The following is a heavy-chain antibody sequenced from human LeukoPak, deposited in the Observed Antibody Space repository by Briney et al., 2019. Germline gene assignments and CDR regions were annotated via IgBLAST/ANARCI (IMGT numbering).Heavy chain of an antibody. D-gene: IGHD3/OR15-3a*01. CDR1: GFTFGSYT. J-gene: IGHJ5*02. V-gene: IGHV3-33*01. CDR2: FYYDGSVK. Sequence: RRSLRLSCAAPGFTFGSYTTHGVRQAPGKGREWVAVFYYDGSVKYYADSVKGRFTISRDISENTLHLQMNSLRAEDTAVYYCARDLKVKDWSTWFDRWGQGTLVTVSS. CDR3: ARDLKVKDWSTWFDR.